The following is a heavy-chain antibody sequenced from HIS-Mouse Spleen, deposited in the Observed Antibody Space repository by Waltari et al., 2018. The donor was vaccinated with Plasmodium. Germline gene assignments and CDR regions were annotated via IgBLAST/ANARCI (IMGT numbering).Heavy chain of an antibody. V-gene: IGHV4-39*01. D-gene: IGHD4-4*01. CDR3: ASLPRVEEVTTPFYYYYYGMDV. Sequence: QLQLQESGPGLVKPSETLSLPCTVSGGSISSSSSSWGWIRQTPGKGLGWVGGIYYSGSTYYNPSLKRRVTISVDTSKNQFSLKLSSVTAADTAVYYCASLPRVEEVTTPFYYYYYGMDVWGQGTTVTVSS. CDR2: IYYSGST. J-gene: IGHJ6*02. CDR1: GGSISSSSSS.